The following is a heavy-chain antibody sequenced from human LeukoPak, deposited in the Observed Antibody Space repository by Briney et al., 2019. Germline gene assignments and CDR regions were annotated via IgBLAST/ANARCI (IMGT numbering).Heavy chain of an antibody. J-gene: IGHJ4*02. V-gene: IGHV3-23*01. D-gene: IGHD6-19*01. CDR3: AKDKYWYSSGWTFDY. CDR2: ISGSGGIT. CDR1: GFTFNTYG. Sequence: GGSLRLSCAASGFTFNTYGMSWVRQAPGKGLEWVSTISGSGGITYQMDSVKGRFTISRDNSKNTLYLQMNSLRAEDTAIYYCAKDKYWYSSGWTFDYWGQGTLVTVSS.